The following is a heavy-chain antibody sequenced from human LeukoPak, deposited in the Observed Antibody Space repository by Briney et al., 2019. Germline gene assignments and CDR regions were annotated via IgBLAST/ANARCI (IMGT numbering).Heavy chain of an antibody. CDR3: ARELGSAFDI. V-gene: IGHV4-59*01. CDR2: FYYNGDT. Sequence: SETLSLTCTVSGGSISTYHWSWIRQSPWKGLEWIGYFYYNGDTNYNPSLKSRVIISADTSRNQLSLMLRSMTAADTAIYYCARELGSAFDIWGQGIMVTVSS. J-gene: IGHJ3*02. CDR1: GGSISTYH.